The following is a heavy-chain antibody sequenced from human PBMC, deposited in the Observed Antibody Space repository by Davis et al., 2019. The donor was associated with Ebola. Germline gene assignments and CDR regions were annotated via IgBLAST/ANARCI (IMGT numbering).Heavy chain of an antibody. J-gene: IGHJ4*02. V-gene: IGHV1-8*01. CDR3: ARGTTMAVNS. CDR1: GYTFTSYD. D-gene: IGHD1-1*01. CDR2: MNPNSGNG. Sequence: AASVKVSCKASGYTFTSYDISWVRQATGQGLEWLGWMNPNSGNGGLAPKFQGRVTLTRNTSINTAYMELNNLRSDDTAVYFCARGTTMAVNSWGQGTLVSVSS.